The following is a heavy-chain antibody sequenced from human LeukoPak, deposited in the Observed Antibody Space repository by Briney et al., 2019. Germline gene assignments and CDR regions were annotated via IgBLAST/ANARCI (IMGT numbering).Heavy chain of an antibody. D-gene: IGHD5-24*01. CDR2: IYPGDSDT. J-gene: IGHJ4*02. CDR1: GYSFTTYW. Sequence: GESLKISCKGSGYSFTTYWIGWVRPMPGKGLEWMGIIYPGDSDTKYSPSFQGQVTISADKSINTAYLQWSSLKASDTAMYYCARRLATATFDYWGRGTLVTVSS. V-gene: IGHV5-51*01. CDR3: ARRLATATFDY.